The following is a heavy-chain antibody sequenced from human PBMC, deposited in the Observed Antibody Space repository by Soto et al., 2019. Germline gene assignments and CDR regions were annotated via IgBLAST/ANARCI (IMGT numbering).Heavy chain of an antibody. CDR3: ARHQRDDASRKIDS. J-gene: IGHJ4*02. D-gene: IGHD3-16*01. CDR2: INPADSDI. CDR1: GYSFTSNW. Sequence: GESLKISCQGSGYSFTSNWIGWVRQMPGKGLEWMGIINPADSDIKYSPSFQGQVTISADKSIGTAYLQWSSLKASDTAMYYCARHQRDDASRKIDSGGQGTLVTVSS. V-gene: IGHV5-51*01.